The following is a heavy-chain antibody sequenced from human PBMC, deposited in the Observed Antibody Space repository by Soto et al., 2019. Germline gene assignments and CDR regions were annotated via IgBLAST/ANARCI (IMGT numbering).Heavy chain of an antibody. J-gene: IGHJ5*02. Sequence: RGSLRLSCAASGFTFSSYAMSWVRQAPGKGLEWVSAISGSGGSTYYADSVKGRFTISRDNSKNTLYLQMNSPRAEDTAVYYCHGVYDTWNGYYKLTRFDPWRQGILVNVS. CDR2: ISGSGGST. CDR3: HGVYDTWNGYYKLTRFDP. V-gene: IGHV3-23*01. D-gene: IGHD3-9*01. CDR1: GFTFSSYA.